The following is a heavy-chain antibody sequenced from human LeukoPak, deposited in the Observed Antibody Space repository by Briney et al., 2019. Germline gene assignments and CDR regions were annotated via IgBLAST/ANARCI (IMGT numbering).Heavy chain of an antibody. CDR2: IYSDDSS. CDR3: ARDPSSGWYPKYFQH. CDR1: GFIVSKNY. J-gene: IGHJ1*01. D-gene: IGHD6-19*01. V-gene: IGHV3-53*01. Sequence: GGSLGLSCAASGFIVSKNYMNWVRQAPGKGLEWVSIIYSDDSSYYADSVKGRFTISRDNSKNTLYLQMNSLRAEDTAVYYCARDPSSGWYPKYFQHWGQGTLVTVSS.